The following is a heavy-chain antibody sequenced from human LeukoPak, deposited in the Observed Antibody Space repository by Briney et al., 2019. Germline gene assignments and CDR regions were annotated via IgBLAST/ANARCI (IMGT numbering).Heavy chain of an antibody. V-gene: IGHV5-51*01. J-gene: IGHJ3*02. D-gene: IGHD4-17*01. Sequence: GESLEISCQGSGYLFTTYWIGWVRQMHGKGLEWMGIIYPGDSDTRYSPSFQGQVTISACKSISTAYLQWSSLKASDTAMYYCARCQDYGDYVGAFDIWGQGTMVTVSA. CDR2: IYPGDSDT. CDR1: GYLFTTYW. CDR3: ARCQDYGDYVGAFDI.